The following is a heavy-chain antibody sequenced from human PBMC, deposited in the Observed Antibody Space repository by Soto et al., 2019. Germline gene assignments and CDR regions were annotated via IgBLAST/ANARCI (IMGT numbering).Heavy chain of an antibody. V-gene: IGHV1-2*04. Sequence: ASVKVSCKASGYTFTGYYMHWVRQAPGQGLEWMGWINPNSGGTNYAQKFQGWVTITRDTSISTAYMELSRLRSDDTAVYYCARSGRNDSSVKQYYYYGMDVWGQGTTVTVSS. J-gene: IGHJ6*02. CDR2: INPNSGGT. D-gene: IGHD3-22*01. CDR3: ARSGRNDSSVKQYYYYGMDV. CDR1: GYTFTGYY.